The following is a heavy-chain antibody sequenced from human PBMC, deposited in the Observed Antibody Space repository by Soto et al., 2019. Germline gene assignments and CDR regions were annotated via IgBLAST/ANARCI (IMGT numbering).Heavy chain of an antibody. V-gene: IGHV4-34*01. CDR3: ARGGYYYYGMDV. J-gene: IGHJ6*02. CDR2: INHSGST. CDR1: GGSFSGYY. Sequence: SETLSLTCAVYGGSFSGYYWIWIRQPPGKGLEWIGEINHSGSTYYNPSLKSRVTISVDTSKNQFSLKLSSVTAADTAVYYCARGGYYYYGMDVWGQGTTVTVSS.